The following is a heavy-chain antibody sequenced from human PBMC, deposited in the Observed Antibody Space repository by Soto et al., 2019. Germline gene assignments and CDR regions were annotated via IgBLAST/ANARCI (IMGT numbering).Heavy chain of an antibody. CDR1: GDSISDFY. D-gene: IGHD3-22*01. J-gene: IGHJ4*02. Sequence: SETLSLTCTASGDSISDFYWSWIRQPPGKGLEWIGYIYYSGSTNTNPSLKSRVTISADTSKKQFSLKMTSMTAADTAMYYCVSGYYHDYWGQGTLVTVSS. CDR3: VSGYYHDY. V-gene: IGHV4-59*01. CDR2: IYYSGST.